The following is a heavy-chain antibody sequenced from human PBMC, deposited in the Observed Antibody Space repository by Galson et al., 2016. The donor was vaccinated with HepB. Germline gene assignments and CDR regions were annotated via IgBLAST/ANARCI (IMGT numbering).Heavy chain of an antibody. Sequence: SVKVSCKGSGDIFSAYAIHWVRQAPGQNLEWLGWINTGDLYTKNSLKFQGRLTITRDTSANIAYMELSSLRSEDTAVYYCARPTTVVKGDAFDIWGQGTMVTVSS. D-gene: IGHD4-23*01. J-gene: IGHJ3*02. V-gene: IGHV1-3*04. CDR3: ARPTTVVKGDAFDI. CDR1: GDIFSAYA. CDR2: INTGDLYT.